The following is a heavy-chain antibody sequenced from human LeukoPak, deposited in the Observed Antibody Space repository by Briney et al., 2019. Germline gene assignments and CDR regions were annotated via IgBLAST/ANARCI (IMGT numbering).Heavy chain of an antibody. CDR2: IYYSGST. CDR3: ARYTVKGIAVAGGAFDI. V-gene: IGHV4-59*01. J-gene: IGHJ3*02. Sequence: SETLSLTCTVSGGSISSYNWSWIRQPPGKGLEWIGYIYYSGSTNYNPSLKSRVTISVDTSKNQFSLKLSSVTAADTAVYYCARYTVKGIAVAGGAFDIWGQGTMVTVSS. CDR1: GGSISSYN. D-gene: IGHD6-19*01.